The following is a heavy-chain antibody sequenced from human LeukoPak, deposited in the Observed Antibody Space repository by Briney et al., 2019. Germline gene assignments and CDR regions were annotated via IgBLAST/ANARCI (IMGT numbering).Heavy chain of an antibody. J-gene: IGHJ4*02. CDR2: INAGNGNT. CDR1: GYTFTSYA. V-gene: IGHV1-3*01. Sequence: ASVKVSCKASGYTFTSYAMHWVRQAPGQRLEWMGWINAGNGNTKYPQKFQGRVTITRDTSASTAYMELSSLRSEDTAVYYCARRDSSGWYVFDYWGQGTLVTVSS. D-gene: IGHD6-19*01. CDR3: ARRDSSGWYVFDY.